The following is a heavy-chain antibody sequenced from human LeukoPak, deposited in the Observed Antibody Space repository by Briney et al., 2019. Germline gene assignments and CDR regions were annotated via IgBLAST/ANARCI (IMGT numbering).Heavy chain of an antibody. CDR1: GFTVSSTY. J-gene: IGHJ4*02. CDR3: VKDLMGGSYVSVD. V-gene: IGHV3-53*05. CDR2: TSNGGRI. D-gene: IGHD1-26*01. Sequence: GGSLRLSCAASGFTVSSTYMSWVRQAPGKGLEWVSVTSNGGRIYYADSVKGRFTISRDNSKNTLYLQMSSLRAEDTAVYYCVKDLMGGSYVSVDWGQGTLVTVSS.